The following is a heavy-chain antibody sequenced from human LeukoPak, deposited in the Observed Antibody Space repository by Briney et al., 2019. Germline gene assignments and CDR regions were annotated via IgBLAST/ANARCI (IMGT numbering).Heavy chain of an antibody. CDR2: ISGSGGRS. CDR3: AKGGPQFFDY. V-gene: IGHV3-23*01. D-gene: IGHD5-24*01. CDR1: GFTFSDYA. J-gene: IGHJ4*02. Sequence: PGGSLRLSCVVSGFTFSDYAMSWVRQAPGKGLEWVSTISGSGGRSYSEDPVKGRFTIPRDNSRNTLYLQMNSLRVEDTAIYYCAKGGPQFFDYWGQGTLVTVSS.